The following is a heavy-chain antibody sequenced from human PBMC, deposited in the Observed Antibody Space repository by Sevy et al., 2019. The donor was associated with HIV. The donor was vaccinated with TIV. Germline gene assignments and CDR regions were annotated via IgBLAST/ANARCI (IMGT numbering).Heavy chain of an antibody. Sequence: GGSLRLSCAASGFTFSPYGMTWVRQAPGKGLEWVSSMSGSGAFTHYADSVKGRYTIPRDNSKNTVYLQMNSLRAEDTAVYYCARLGGYEDTYYYYAMDVWGQGTTVTVSS. V-gene: IGHV3-23*01. J-gene: IGHJ6*02. CDR1: GFTFSPYG. CDR3: ARLGGYEDTYYYYAMDV. D-gene: IGHD5-12*01. CDR2: MSGSGAFT.